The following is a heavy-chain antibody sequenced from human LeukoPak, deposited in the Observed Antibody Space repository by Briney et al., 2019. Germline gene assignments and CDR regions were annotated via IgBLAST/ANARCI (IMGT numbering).Heavy chain of an antibody. Sequence: PGGSLRLSCAASGFTFSSYGMHWVRQAPGKGLEWVAVIWYDGSNKYYADSVKGRFTISRDNSKNTLYLQMNSLRAEDTAVYYCARVSSYGTDYFDYWGQGTLVTVSS. CDR3: ARVSSYGTDYFDY. CDR2: IWYDGSNK. V-gene: IGHV3-33*01. J-gene: IGHJ4*02. D-gene: IGHD5-18*01. CDR1: GFTFSSYG.